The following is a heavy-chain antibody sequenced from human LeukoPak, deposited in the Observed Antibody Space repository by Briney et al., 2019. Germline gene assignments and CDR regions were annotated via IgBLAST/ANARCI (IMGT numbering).Heavy chain of an antibody. CDR1: GFSFRSHD. V-gene: IGHV3-13*04. CDR2: IGTAGDT. J-gene: IGHJ6*02. CDR3: ARETLSGYGLDV. Sequence: PGGSLRLSCAASGFSFRSHDMHWVRQATGKGLEWVSAIGTAGDTDYSGSVKGRFTISRENAGNSLNLQMNSLRAGDTAVYYCARETLSGYGLDVWGQGTTVTVSS. D-gene: IGHD3-10*01.